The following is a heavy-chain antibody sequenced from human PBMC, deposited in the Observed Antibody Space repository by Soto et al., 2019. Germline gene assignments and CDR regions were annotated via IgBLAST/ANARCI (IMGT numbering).Heavy chain of an antibody. CDR1: GGSFSTYY. D-gene: IGHD2-8*01. J-gene: IGHJ3*02. CDR2: INHSGNN. CDR3: ARGGRNEWQVALDI. Sequence: SETLSLTCVVSGGSFSTYYYNWIRQSPGKGLEWIGEINHSGNNNYSPSLKSRVAMSLDTSKNEFSLKLTSVTAADTAVYYCARGGRNEWQVALDIWGQGTMVTVS. V-gene: IGHV4-34*01.